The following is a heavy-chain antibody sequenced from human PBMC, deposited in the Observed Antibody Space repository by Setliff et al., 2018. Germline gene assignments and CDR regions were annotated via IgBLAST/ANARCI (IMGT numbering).Heavy chain of an antibody. D-gene: IGHD5-12*01. CDR3: ATAIVATANNWFDP. V-gene: IGHV4-59*11. J-gene: IGHJ5*02. CDR2: IYYSGST. CDR1: GGSISSHY. Sequence: LTCTVSGGSISSHYWSWIRQPPGKGLEWIGSIYYSGSTNYNPSLKSRVTISVDTSKNQFSLKLSSVTAADTAVYYCATAIVATANNWFDPWSQGTLVTVSS.